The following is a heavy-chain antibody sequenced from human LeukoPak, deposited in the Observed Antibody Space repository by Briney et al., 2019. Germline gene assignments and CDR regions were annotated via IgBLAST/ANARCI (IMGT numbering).Heavy chain of an antibody. CDR2: IYYSGST. CDR3: TRGGDYVDY. V-gene: IGHV4-59*01. Sequence: PSETLSLTCTLPGGSISSYYWSWIRQPPGKGLEWIGYIYYSGSTNYNPSLKSRVTISVDKSKNQFSLKLSSVAAADTAVYYCTRGGDYVDYWGQGTLVTVSS. J-gene: IGHJ4*02. CDR1: GGSISSYY.